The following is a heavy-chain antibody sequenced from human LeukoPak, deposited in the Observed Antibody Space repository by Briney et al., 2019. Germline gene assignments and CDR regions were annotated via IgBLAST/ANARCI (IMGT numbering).Heavy chain of an antibody. CDR2: ISGSGGST. CDR1: GFTFSSYA. CDR3: AKDLHHATVTTLDY. V-gene: IGHV3-23*01. D-gene: IGHD4-17*01. Sequence: GGSLRLSCAASGFTFSSYAMSWVRQAPGKGLEWVSAISGSGGSTYYAGSVKGRFTISRDNSKNTLYLQMNSLRAEDTAVYYCAKDLHHATVTTLDYWGQGTLVTVSS. J-gene: IGHJ4*02.